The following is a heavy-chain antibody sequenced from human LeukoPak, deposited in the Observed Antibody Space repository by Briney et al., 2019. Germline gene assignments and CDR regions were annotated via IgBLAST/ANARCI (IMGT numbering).Heavy chain of an antibody. CDR1: GFTFSSYA. CDR3: AKTDGWNYEMGRGFGY. J-gene: IGHJ4*02. V-gene: IGHV3-23*01. Sequence: PGGSLRLSCAASGFTFSSYAMSWVRQAPGKGLEWVSTISGGGGSTYYADSVKGRFTISRDNSKNTLYLQMNSLRAEDTAVYYCAKTDGWNYEMGRGFGYWGQGTLVTVSS. D-gene: IGHD1-7*01. CDR2: ISGGGGST.